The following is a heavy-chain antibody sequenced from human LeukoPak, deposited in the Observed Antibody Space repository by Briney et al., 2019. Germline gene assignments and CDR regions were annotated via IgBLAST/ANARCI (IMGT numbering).Heavy chain of an antibody. V-gene: IGHV1-24*01. CDR1: GYTLTELS. CDR3: ATSGPYDSSGYRFDY. J-gene: IGHJ4*02. D-gene: IGHD3-22*01. Sequence: ASVKVSCKVCGYTLTELSMHWVRQAPGKGLEWMGGFDPEDGETIYAQKFQGRVTMTEDTSTDTAYMELSSLRSEDTAVYYCATSGPYDSSGYRFDYWGKGTLVTVSS. CDR2: FDPEDGET.